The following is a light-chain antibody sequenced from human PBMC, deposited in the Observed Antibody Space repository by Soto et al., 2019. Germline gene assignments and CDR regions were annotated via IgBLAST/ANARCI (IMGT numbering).Light chain of an antibody. J-gene: IGLJ1*01. CDR2: DVS. Sequence: QSALTQPASVSGSPGQSITISCTGTSSDVGGYNYVSWYQQHPGKAPKLMIYDVSNRPSGVSNRFSGSKSGNTASLTISGLQAEDEDDYYCSSYTSSSTLGFGTGTKLTV. CDR1: SSDVGGYNY. V-gene: IGLV2-14*01. CDR3: SSYTSSSTLG.